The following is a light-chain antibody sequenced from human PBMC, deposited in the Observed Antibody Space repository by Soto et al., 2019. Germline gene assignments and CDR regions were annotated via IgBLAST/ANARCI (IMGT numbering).Light chain of an antibody. V-gene: IGLV2-8*01. CDR3: SSYAGSNNLL. Sequence: QSVLTQPPSASGSPGQSVTISCTGTRSDVGGYNYVSWYQQHPGKAPKLMIYEVSKRPSGVPDRFSGSKSGYTASLTVSGLQAEDEADYYCSSYAGSNNLLFGGGTKLTVL. J-gene: IGLJ2*01. CDR2: EVS. CDR1: RSDVGGYNY.